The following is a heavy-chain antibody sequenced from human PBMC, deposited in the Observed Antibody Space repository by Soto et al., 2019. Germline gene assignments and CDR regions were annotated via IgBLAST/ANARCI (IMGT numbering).Heavy chain of an antibody. V-gene: IGHV4-30-2*01. D-gene: IGHD3-22*01. J-gene: IGHJ4*02. CDR1: GGSISSGGYS. CDR3: ARETRYYYDSSGYFRFDY. CDR2: IYHSGST. Sequence: SETLSLTCAVSGGSISSGGYSWSWIRQPPGKGLEWIGYIYHSGSTYYNPSLESRVTISVDRSKNQFSLKLSSVTAADTAVYYCARETRYYYDSSGYFRFDYWGQGTLVTVSS.